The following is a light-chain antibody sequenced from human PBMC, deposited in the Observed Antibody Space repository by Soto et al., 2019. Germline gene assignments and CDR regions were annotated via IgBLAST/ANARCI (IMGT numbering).Light chain of an antibody. J-gene: IGKJ1*01. CDR2: GGS. CDR3: HQYGSSSWT. Sequence: IVLTQSPGTLSLSPGERATLSCRASQSVSSSYVAWYQQKPGQAPRLLIYGGSSRATGIPDRFSGSGSGTDFTLTISRLEPEDFAVYYCHQYGSSSWTFGQGTKVEIK. CDR1: QSVSSSY. V-gene: IGKV3-20*01.